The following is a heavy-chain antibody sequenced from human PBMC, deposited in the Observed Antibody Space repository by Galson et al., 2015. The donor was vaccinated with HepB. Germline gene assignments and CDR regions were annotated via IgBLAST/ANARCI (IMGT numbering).Heavy chain of an antibody. CDR3: ARPLVRGVIMRSDAFDI. Sequence: SLRLPCAASGFTVSSNYMNWVRQAPGQGLEWVSIIYSGGTTYYADSVKGRFTISRDNSKNTVYLQMNSLRPEDTAVYYCARPLVRGVIMRSDAFDIWGQGTMVIVSS. D-gene: IGHD3-10*01. J-gene: IGHJ3*02. CDR1: GFTVSSNY. CDR2: IYSGGTT. V-gene: IGHV3-66*02.